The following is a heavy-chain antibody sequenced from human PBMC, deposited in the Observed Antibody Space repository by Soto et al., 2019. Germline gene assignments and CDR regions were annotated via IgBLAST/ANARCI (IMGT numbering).Heavy chain of an antibody. CDR2: ISAFNGNT. Sequence: QVQLLQSGPEVKKPGTSVKVSCKASGDTFTNLGISWVRQAPGQGLEWMGWISAFNGNTNYAQKFQGRVTMTTETSTRTLYMELRSPRSDDTAVYYCARERAVGLYLDDWGQGTLVTVSS. CDR1: GDTFTNLG. D-gene: IGHD6-19*01. CDR3: ARERAVGLYLDD. V-gene: IGHV1-18*04. J-gene: IGHJ4*02.